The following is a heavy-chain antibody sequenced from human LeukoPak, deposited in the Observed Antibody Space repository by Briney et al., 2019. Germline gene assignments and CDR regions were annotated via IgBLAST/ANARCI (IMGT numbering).Heavy chain of an antibody. D-gene: IGHD5-12*01. V-gene: IGHV3-21*01. Sequence: FSXXSMNWVRQAPGKGLEWVSSISSSSSYIYYADSVKGRFTISRDNAKNSLYLQMNSLRAEDTAVYYCASNRRGYSGYDYAIFDYWGQGTLVTVSS. CDR1: FSXXS. CDR3: ASNRRGYSGYDYAIFDY. CDR2: ISSSSSYI. J-gene: IGHJ4*02.